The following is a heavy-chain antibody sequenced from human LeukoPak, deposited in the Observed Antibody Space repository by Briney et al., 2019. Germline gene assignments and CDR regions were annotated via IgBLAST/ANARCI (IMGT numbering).Heavy chain of an antibody. CDR2: ISGYGGST. D-gene: IGHD3-16*02. J-gene: IGHJ4*02. CDR1: GFTFSTYA. Sequence: PGGSLRLSCAASGFTFSTYAMSWVSQAPGKGLEWVAGISGYGGSTYYADSVKGRFTISRDNSKNTLYLQMNSPRAEDTAVYYCAKDRSGSLDFDYWGQGTLVTVSS. V-gene: IGHV3-23*01. CDR3: AKDRSGSLDFDY.